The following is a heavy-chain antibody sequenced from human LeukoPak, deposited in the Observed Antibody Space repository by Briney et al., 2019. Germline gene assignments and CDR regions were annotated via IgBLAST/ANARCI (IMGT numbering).Heavy chain of an antibody. CDR3: ASGLYSSGWYEVRYYYYGMDA. Sequence: ASVKVSCKASGGTFSSYAISWVRQAPGQGLEWMGGIIPIFGTANYAQKFQGRVTITADESTSTAYMELSSLRSEDTAVYYCASGLYSSGWYEVRYYYYGMDAWGQGTTVTVSS. D-gene: IGHD6-19*01. CDR1: GGTFSSYA. V-gene: IGHV1-69*13. CDR2: IIPIFGTA. J-gene: IGHJ6*02.